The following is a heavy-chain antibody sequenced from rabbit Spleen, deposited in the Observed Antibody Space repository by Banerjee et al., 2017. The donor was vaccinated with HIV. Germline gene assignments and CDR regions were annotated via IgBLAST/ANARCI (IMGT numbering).Heavy chain of an antibody. CDR3: ARDLASVIGWNFNL. J-gene: IGHJ4*01. D-gene: IGHD1-1*01. Sequence: QSLEESGGGLVQPEGSLTLTCKASGFDFSGNAMCWVRQAPGKGLEWITCINMVTGKSVYASWAKGRFIMSRTSSTKVTLQMTSLTAADTATYFCARDLASVIGWNFNLWGPGTLVTVS. CDR1: GFDFSGNA. CDR2: INMVTGKS. V-gene: IGHV1S40*01.